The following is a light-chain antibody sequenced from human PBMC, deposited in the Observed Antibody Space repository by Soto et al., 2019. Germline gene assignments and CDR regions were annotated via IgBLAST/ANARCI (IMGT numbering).Light chain of an antibody. V-gene: IGKV3-20*01. CDR1: QSVSSN. J-gene: IGKJ4*01. CDR2: GES. Sequence: ETILTQSPSTLSGSPVEMTTLSFRAIQSVSSNFAWYQQKPGQATRLLIYGESSRATDIPDRFSGSGSGTDFTLTISRLEPEDFAVYYCQQYVTSPLTFGGGTKVDIK. CDR3: QQYVTSPLT.